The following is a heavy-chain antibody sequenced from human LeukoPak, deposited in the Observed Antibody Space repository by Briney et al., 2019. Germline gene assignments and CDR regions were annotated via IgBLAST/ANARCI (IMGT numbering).Heavy chain of an antibody. D-gene: IGHD3-3*02. Sequence: GGSLRLSCAASGFTFSSYAMSWVRQAPGKGLEWVSAISGSGGSTYYAYSVKGRFTISRDNSKNTLYLQMNSLRDEDTAVYYCAKPHFWSGYSWLCWLDPWGQGTLVPVSS. CDR3: AKPHFWSGYSWLCWLDP. V-gene: IGHV3-23*01. CDR2: ISGSGGST. CDR1: GFTFSSYA. J-gene: IGHJ5*02.